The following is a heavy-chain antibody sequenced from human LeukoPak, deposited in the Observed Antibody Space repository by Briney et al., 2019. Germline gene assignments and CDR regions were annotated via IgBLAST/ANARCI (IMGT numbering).Heavy chain of an antibody. CDR2: IYSGGST. CDR1: GFTFSSYW. V-gene: IGHV3-53*01. J-gene: IGHJ6*02. CDR3: ARGGHYYYGMDV. Sequence: PGGSLRLSCAASGFTFSSYWMSWVRQAPGKGLEWVSVIYSGGSTYYADSVKGRFTISRDNSKNTLYLQMNSLRAEDTAVYYCARGGHYYYGMDVWGQGTTVTVSS.